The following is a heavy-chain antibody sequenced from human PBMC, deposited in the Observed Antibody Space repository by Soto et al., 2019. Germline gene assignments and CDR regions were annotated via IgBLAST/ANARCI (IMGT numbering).Heavy chain of an antibody. Sequence: GGSLRLSCTASGFTFGDYAMSWFRQAPGKGLEWVGFIRSKAYGGTTEYAASVKGRFTISRDDSKSIAYLQMNSLKTEDTAVYYCTRDRSTPWYYDFWSGYYRFDYWGQGTLVTVSS. D-gene: IGHD3-3*01. CDR3: TRDRSTPWYYDFWSGYYRFDY. V-gene: IGHV3-49*03. CDR2: IRSKAYGGTT. J-gene: IGHJ4*02. CDR1: GFTFGDYA.